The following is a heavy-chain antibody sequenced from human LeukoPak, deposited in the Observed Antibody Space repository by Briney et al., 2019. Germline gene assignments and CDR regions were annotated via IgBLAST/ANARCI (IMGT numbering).Heavy chain of an antibody. J-gene: IGHJ4*02. CDR2: ISGSGGST. D-gene: IGHD3-22*01. V-gene: IGHV3-23*01. CDR3: AKGGITMIVVVIQYYFDY. CDR1: GSTFSSYA. Sequence: GGSLRLSCADSGSTFSSYAMSWVRQAPRKGLEWVSAISGSGGSTYYADSVKGRFTISRDNSKNTLYLQMNSLRAEDTAVYYCAKGGITMIVVVIQYYFDYWGQGTLVTVSS.